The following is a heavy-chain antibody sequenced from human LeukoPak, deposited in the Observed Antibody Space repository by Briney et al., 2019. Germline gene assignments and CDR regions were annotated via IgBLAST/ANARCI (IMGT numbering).Heavy chain of an antibody. Sequence: SETLSLTCTVSGGSISSFDSYWSWIRQHPGKGLEWIGYIYSSGSTDYNPSLKSRVTISVDTSKNQFSLRLSSVTAADTAVYYCAREERYCTNGVCYFARGHFDSWGQGTLVTVSS. CDR1: GGSISSFDSY. J-gene: IGHJ4*02. CDR2: IYSSGST. V-gene: IGHV4-61*08. D-gene: IGHD2-8*01. CDR3: AREERYCTNGVCYFARGHFDS.